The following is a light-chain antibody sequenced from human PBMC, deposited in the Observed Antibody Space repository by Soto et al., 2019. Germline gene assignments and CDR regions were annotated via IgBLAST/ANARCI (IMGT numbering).Light chain of an antibody. CDR1: TSDDGSYHL. CDR3: CSFAGTGTFGGYV. J-gene: IGLJ1*01. V-gene: IGLV2-23*03. Sequence: QSVLAQPASVSGSPGQSVTISCTGTTSDDGSYHLVSWYQQHPGKAPKLMIYEGTKRPSGVSNRFSGSKSGITASLTISGLQPEDEADYYCCSFAGTGTFGGYVFGTGTKVTVL. CDR2: EGT.